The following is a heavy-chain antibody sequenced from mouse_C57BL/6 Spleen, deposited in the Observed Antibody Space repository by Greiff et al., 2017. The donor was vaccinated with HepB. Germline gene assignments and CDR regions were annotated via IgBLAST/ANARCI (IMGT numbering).Heavy chain of an antibody. J-gene: IGHJ3*01. CDR3: ARDSSGYSAY. CDR1: GYAFSSSW. Sequence: QVHVKQSGPELVKPGASVKISCKASGYAFSSSWMNWVKQRPGKGLEWIGRIYPGDGDTNYNGKFKGKATLTADKSSSTAYMQLSSLTSEDSAVYFCARDSSGYSAYWGQGTLVTVSA. D-gene: IGHD3-2*02. CDR2: IYPGDGDT. V-gene: IGHV1-82*01.